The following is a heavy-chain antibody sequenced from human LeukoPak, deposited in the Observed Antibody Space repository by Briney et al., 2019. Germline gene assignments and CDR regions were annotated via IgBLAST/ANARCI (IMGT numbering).Heavy chain of an antibody. CDR2: IKQDGSEK. CDR1: GFTFSRYW. J-gene: IGHJ4*02. D-gene: IGHD1-26*01. Sequence: GGSLRLSCAASGFTFSRYWMTWVRQAPGKGLEWVANIKQDGSEKFYADSLKGRLIISRDNAKSSLYLQVNSLTVEDTAVYYCAREWDSGWGGTYFDNWGQGTLVTVSS. V-gene: IGHV3-7*01. CDR3: AREWDSGWGGTYFDN.